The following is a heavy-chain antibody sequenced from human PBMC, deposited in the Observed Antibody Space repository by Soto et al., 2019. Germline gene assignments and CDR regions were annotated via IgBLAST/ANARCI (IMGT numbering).Heavy chain of an antibody. CDR2: SNTSGDNT. V-gene: IGHV3-23*01. D-gene: IGHD6-13*01. CDR1: GFTFSNYA. J-gene: IGHJ5*01. CDR3: TKEWQHDS. Sequence: EVQLLESGGGLVQPGGALRLSCADSGFTFSNYAMTWVRQAPGKGLECVSTSNTSGDNTHYADSVKGRFSVSRDNSKNTLSLQTNSLRAEDTAVYYCTKEWQHDSWGQGTLVTVSS.